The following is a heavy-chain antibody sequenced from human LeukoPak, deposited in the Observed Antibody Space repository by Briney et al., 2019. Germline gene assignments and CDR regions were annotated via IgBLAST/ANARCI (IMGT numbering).Heavy chain of an antibody. CDR2: ISGSGGST. CDR1: GFTFSSYA. D-gene: IGHD2-15*01. CDR3: AKDPACSGGSCYSAYFDY. V-gene: IGHV3-23*01. Sequence: GGSLRLSCAASGFTFSSYAMSWVRQAPGKGLEWGSAISGSGGSTYYADSVKGRFTISRDNSKNTLYLQMNSLRAEDTAVYYCAKDPACSGGSCYSAYFDYWGQGTLVTVSS. J-gene: IGHJ4*02.